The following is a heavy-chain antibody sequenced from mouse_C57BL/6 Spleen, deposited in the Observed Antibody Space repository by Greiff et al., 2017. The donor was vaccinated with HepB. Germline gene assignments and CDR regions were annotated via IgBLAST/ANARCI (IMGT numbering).Heavy chain of an antibody. CDR3: ARIKVATDYAMDY. V-gene: IGHV1-81*01. J-gene: IGHJ4*01. D-gene: IGHD1-1*01. CDR2: IYPRSGNT. Sequence: VKLVESGAELARPGASVKLSCKASGYTFTSYGISWVKQRTGQGLEWIGEIYPRSGNTYYNEKFKGKATLTADKSSSTAYMELRSLTSEDSAVYFCARIKVATDYAMDYWGQGTSVTVSS. CDR1: GYTFTSYG.